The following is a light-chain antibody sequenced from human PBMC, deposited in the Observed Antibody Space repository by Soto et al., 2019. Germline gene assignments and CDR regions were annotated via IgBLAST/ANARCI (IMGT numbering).Light chain of an antibody. Sequence: AIQMTQSPSSLSASVGDRVTITCRASQGIRNDLGWYQQKSGKAPKLLIYGASSLQSGVPSRFSGSGSGTDFTLTISSLQPEDFATYYCLYDYSYPYTFGQGTKVEIK. CDR1: QGIRND. CDR3: LYDYSYPYT. V-gene: IGKV1-6*01. J-gene: IGKJ2*01. CDR2: GAS.